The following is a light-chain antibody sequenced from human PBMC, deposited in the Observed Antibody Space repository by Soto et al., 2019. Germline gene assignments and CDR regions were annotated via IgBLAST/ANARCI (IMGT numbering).Light chain of an antibody. V-gene: IGLV2-14*01. CDR3: SSYTSRSTPYV. J-gene: IGLJ1*01. Sequence: QSVLIRPASVYGSHLQSIPISCTGTSSDVGGYNYVSWHQQHPGKAPKLLIYDVSTRPSGVSNRFSVSTSGNTASLTISGFLAEDEADYYCSSYTSRSTPYVVGTGPKVTVL. CDR2: DVS. CDR1: SSDVGGYNY.